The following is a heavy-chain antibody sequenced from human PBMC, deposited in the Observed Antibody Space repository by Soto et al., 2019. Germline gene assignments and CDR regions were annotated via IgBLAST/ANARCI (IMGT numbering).Heavy chain of an antibody. J-gene: IGHJ4*02. CDR2: INLDGRTK. CDR3: ARYRAYKCFDY. CDR1: GFTFSSSC. V-gene: IGHV3-7*03. Sequence: EVQLVESGGDLVQPGGSLRLSCAGFGFTFSSSCLVWVRHAPGEGLEWAGNINLDGRTKNYVDSMKVRLTLSRDNAKNSVYLQMDSLRVENTAVYYCARYRAYKCFDYFGQVTLVTVSS. D-gene: IGHD1-1*01.